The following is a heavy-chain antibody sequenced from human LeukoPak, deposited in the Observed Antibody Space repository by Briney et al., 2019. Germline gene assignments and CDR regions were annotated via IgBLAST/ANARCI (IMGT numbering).Heavy chain of an antibody. V-gene: IGHV4-34*01. CDR1: GGSFSGYY. D-gene: IGHD1-14*01. Sequence: NPSETLSLTCAVYGGSFSGYYWSWIRQPPGKGLEWIGEINHSGSTNYNPSLKSRVTISVDTSKNQFSPKLSSVTAADTAVYYCARGRRNRGTNFDYWGQGTLVTVSS. J-gene: IGHJ4*02. CDR3: ARGRRNRGTNFDY. CDR2: INHSGST.